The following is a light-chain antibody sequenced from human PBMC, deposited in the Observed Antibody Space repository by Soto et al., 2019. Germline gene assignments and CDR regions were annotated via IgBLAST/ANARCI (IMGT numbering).Light chain of an antibody. J-gene: IGLJ2*01. Sequence: QSVLTQPHSVSGAPGQRVTISCTGSGSTIGAGYDVHWYQQLPGTAPRLLIYDNTNRPSGVPDRFSGSKSGTSASLAISGLQAEDEADYYCQSYDSSLSVVFGGGTKLTVL. CDR2: DNT. CDR1: GSTIGAGYD. CDR3: QSYDSSLSVV. V-gene: IGLV1-40*01.